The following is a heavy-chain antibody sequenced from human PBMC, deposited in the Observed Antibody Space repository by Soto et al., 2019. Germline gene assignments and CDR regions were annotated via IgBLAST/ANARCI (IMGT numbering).Heavy chain of an antibody. J-gene: IGHJ4*02. CDR2: IYYSGNT. D-gene: IGHD2-15*01. CDR3: ARECGNSCYTDY. V-gene: IGHV4-31*03. Sequence: PSETLSLTCTVSGGSISSGGYYWSWIRQHPGKGLEWIGYIYYSGNTYYDPSLKSRVTISVDTSKNQFSLKLSSVTAADTAVYYCARECGNSCYTDYWGQGXLVTVYS. CDR1: GGSISSGGYY.